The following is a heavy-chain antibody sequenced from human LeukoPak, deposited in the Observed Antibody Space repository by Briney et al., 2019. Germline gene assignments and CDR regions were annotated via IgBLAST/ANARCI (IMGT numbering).Heavy chain of an antibody. CDR1: GYTFISYY. D-gene: IGHD3-22*01. CDR3: ARAKPYDNNGYSPELRY. Sequence: ASVKVSCKTSGYTFISYYIHWLRQAPGQGFEWLGWSDPNSGATKYEHFQGRVTMTWDTSIDTAYMELTRLTSDDTAVYYCARAKPYDNNGYSPELRYWGQGTLVTVS. V-gene: IGHV1-2*02. J-gene: IGHJ4*02. CDR2: SDPNSGAT.